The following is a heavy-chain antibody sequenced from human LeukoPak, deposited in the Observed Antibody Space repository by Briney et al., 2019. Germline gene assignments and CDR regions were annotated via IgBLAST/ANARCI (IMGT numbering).Heavy chain of an antibody. CDR2: TYFRSKWFN. D-gene: IGHD3-3*01. CDR1: GDSVSSNTAA. CDR3: VRGGEGGLEFYDY. J-gene: IGHJ4*02. V-gene: IGHV6-1*01. Sequence: SQTLSLTCAISGDSVSSNTAAWSWIRQSPSRGLEWLGRTYFRSKWFNDYAVSMKSRISINADTSKNQFSLQLNSVTPEDTAVYYCVRGGEGGLEFYDYWGQGTLVTVSA.